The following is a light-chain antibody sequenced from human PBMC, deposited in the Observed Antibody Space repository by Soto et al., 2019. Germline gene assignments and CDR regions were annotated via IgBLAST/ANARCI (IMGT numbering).Light chain of an antibody. CDR1: SSDVGGYNW. CDR3: SSSSASGIHV. V-gene: IGLV2-14*01. Sequence: QSALTQPASVSGSPGQSITISCTGTSSDVGGYNWVAWYQQQPGKVPKLMIYEVSNRPSGVSDRFSGSKSGNTASLTNSGGEAEDEAHYYCSSSSASGIHVFGGGTKLTVL. CDR2: EVS. J-gene: IGLJ2*01.